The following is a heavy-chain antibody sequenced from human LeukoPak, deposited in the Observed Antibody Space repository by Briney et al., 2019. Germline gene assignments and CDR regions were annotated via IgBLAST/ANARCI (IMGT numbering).Heavy chain of an antibody. J-gene: IGHJ6*03. CDR1: GFTFSSYS. Sequence: GGSLRLSCAASGFTFSSYSMNWVRQAPGKGLEWVGRIKSKTDGGTTEYAAPVKGRFTISRDDSKNTLYLQINSLKTEDTAIYYCTTSYYYESGGHSLYMDVWGKGTTVTVSS. V-gene: IGHV3-15*01. CDR3: TTSYYYESGGHSLYMDV. CDR2: IKSKTDGGTT. D-gene: IGHD3-22*01.